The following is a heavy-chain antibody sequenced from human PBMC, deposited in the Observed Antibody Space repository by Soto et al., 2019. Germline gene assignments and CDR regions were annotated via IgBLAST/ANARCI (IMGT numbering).Heavy chain of an antibody. CDR2: IWYDGGNK. CDR1: GFTFSSSA. D-gene: IGHD6-6*01. CDR3: AKDRHSSSSGYFDN. Sequence: QVQLVESGGGVVQPGRSLRLSCAASGFTFSSSAIHWVRQAPGKGLEWVAVIWYDGGNKFYADSVKGRFTIARDNSKNALSLQMNSLRAEDTAIYYCAKDRHSSSSGYFDNWGQGTLVTVSS. V-gene: IGHV3-33*06. J-gene: IGHJ4*02.